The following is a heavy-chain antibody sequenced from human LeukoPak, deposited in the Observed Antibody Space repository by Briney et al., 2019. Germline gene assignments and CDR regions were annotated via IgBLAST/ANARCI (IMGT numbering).Heavy chain of an antibody. CDR1: GFTFSNYS. D-gene: IGHD3-9*01. V-gene: IGHV3-21*01. Sequence: PGGSLRLSCAASGFTFSNYSMNWVRQAPGKGLEWVSSIGTTGSYIFYADSVKDRFTISRDNAKNTLYLQMNSLRAEDTAVYYCARDEYDILTDYDYWGQGILVTVSS. J-gene: IGHJ4*02. CDR3: ARDEYDILTDYDY. CDR2: IGTTGSYI.